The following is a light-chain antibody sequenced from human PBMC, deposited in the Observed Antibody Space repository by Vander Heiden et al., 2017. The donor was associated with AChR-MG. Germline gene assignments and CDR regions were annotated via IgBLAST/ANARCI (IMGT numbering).Light chain of an antibody. CDR2: KAS. CDR3: RQYNSDWT. Sequence: DIQMTQSPSTLSASVGDRVTITCRASQSISSWLAWYQQKPGKAPKLLIYKASSLESGVPSRFSGSGSGTEFTLTISSLQPDDFATYYCRQYNSDWTFGSGTKVEIK. V-gene: IGKV1-5*03. J-gene: IGKJ1*01. CDR1: QSISSW.